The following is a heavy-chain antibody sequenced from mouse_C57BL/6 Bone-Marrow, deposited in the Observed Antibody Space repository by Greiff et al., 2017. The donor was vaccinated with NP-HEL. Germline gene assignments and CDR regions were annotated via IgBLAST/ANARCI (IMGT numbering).Heavy chain of an antibody. CDR2: INPSTGGT. Sequence: VQLKESGPELVKPGASVKISCKASGYSFTGYYMNWVKQSPEKSLEWIGEINPSTGGTTYNQKFKAKATLTVDKSSSTAYMQLKSLTSEDSEVYYCAYGIHLAYWGQGTLVTVSA. J-gene: IGHJ3*01. D-gene: IGHD2-1*01. CDR1: GYSFTGYY. V-gene: IGHV1-42*01. CDR3: AYGIHLAY.